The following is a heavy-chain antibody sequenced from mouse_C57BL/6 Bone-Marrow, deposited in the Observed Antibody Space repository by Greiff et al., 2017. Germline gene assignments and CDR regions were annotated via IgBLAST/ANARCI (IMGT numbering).Heavy chain of an antibody. Sequence: QVQLQQSGAELVRPGTSVKVSCKASGYAFTNYLIEWVKQRPGQGLEWIGVINPGSGGTNYNEKFKGKATLTADKSSSTAYMQLSSLTSEDSAVYSMARGGYYGSSYDCDDWGQGTTLTVSS. D-gene: IGHD1-1*01. V-gene: IGHV1-54*01. CDR3: ARGGYYGSSYDCDD. J-gene: IGHJ2*01. CDR1: GYAFTNYL. CDR2: INPGSGGT.